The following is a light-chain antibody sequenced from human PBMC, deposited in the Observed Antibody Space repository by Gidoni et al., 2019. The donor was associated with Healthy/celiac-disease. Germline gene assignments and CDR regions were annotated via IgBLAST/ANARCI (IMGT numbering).Light chain of an antibody. J-gene: IGKJ4*01. CDR1: QDISNY. Sequence: DIQRTQSPSSLSASVGDRVTITCQASQDISNYLNWYQKKPGKAPKLLIYDASNLETGVPSRFSGSGSGTDFTFTISSLQPEDIATYYCQPYDNLPLTFGGGTKVEIK. CDR3: QPYDNLPLT. CDR2: DAS. V-gene: IGKV1-33*01.